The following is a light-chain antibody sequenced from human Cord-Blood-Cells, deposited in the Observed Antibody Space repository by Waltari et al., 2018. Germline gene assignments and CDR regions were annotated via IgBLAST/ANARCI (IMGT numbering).Light chain of an antibody. CDR2: EGS. CDR3: CSYAGSSTLV. J-gene: IGLJ2*01. V-gene: IGLV2-23*01. CDR1: SSDVGSSNL. Sequence: QSALPQPASVSGSPGQSITISCTGTSSDVGSSNLVSWYQQHPGKAPKLMIYEGSKRPSGVSNRFSGSKSGNTASLTISGLQAEDEADYYCCSYAGSSTLVFGGGTKLTVL.